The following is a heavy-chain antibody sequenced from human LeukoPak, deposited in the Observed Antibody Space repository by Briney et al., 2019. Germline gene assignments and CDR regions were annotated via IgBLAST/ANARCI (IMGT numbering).Heavy chain of an antibody. CDR1: GLIFDNYA. J-gene: IGHJ4*02. CDR3: ATETEPLDYGDSTHFNC. Sequence: PGRSLRLSCVTSGLIFDNYAMNWVRQAPGKGLEWVAFIGGSRTDNIYCSDSIKGRFTISRDNAKNSLHLQMNSLRVEDTAVYYCATETEPLDYGDSTHFNCWGQGTLVTVSS. CDR2: IGGSRTDNI. V-gene: IGHV3-21*01. D-gene: IGHD4/OR15-4a*01.